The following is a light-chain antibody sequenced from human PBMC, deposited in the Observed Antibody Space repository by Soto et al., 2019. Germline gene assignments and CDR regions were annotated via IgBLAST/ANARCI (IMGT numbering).Light chain of an antibody. CDR2: KAS. CDR1: QSIRSW. J-gene: IGKJ1*01. Sequence: DIQMTQSPSTLSASVGDRVTITCRASQSIRSWLAWYQQKPGKAPKLLIYKASSLESGVPSRFSGSGSGTEFTLTISSLQPDDFATYYCQQYNDYQWTFGQGTKVEIK. CDR3: QQYNDYQWT. V-gene: IGKV1-5*03.